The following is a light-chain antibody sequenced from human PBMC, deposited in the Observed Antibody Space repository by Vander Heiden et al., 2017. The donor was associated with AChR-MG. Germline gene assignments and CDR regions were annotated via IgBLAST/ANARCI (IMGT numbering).Light chain of an antibody. CDR3: QQDDNFPLT. J-gene: IGKJ4*01. Sequence: DIQMTQSPSSLSASVGDRVTITCQASQDISNYLNWYQQKPGKAPKLLIYDASNLETGVPSRFSGSGSGTDFTFTISSLQPEDIATYYCQQDDNFPLTFGGWTKVEIK. CDR2: DAS. V-gene: IGKV1-33*01. CDR1: QDISNY.